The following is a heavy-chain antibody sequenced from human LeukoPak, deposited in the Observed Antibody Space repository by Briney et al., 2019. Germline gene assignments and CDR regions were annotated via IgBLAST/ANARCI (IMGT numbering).Heavy chain of an antibody. V-gene: IGHV4-39*07. CDR3: ARVVIGGYMYYYRYMDV. CDR2: IYYSGST. CDR1: GGSISSSSYY. J-gene: IGHJ6*03. D-gene: IGHD5-12*01. Sequence: SETLSLTCTVSGGSISSSSYYWGWIRQPPGKGLEWIGSIYYSGSTYYNPSLKSRVTISADPSKYQFSLKLTSVTAADTAVYFCARVVIGGYMYYYRYMDVWGRGTTVTVSS.